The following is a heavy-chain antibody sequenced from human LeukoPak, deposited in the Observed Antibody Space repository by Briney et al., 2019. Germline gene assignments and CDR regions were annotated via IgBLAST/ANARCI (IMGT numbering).Heavy chain of an antibody. Sequence: PSETLSLTCTVSGGSISSGGYYWSWIRQHPGKGLEWIGYIYYSGSTYYNPSLKSRVTISVDTSKNQFSLKLSSVTAADTAVYYCARRRSGGYDAFDIWGQGTMVTVSS. CDR2: IYYSGST. J-gene: IGHJ3*02. CDR1: GGSISSGGYY. D-gene: IGHD3-22*01. V-gene: IGHV4-31*03. CDR3: ARRRSGGYDAFDI.